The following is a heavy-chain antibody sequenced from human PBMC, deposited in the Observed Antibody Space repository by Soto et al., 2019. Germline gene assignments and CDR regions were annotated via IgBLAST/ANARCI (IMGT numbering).Heavy chain of an antibody. D-gene: IGHD3-22*01. V-gene: IGHV3-30-3*01. CDR2: ISYDGSNK. CDR3: ARATMIVVVITSGFDY. J-gene: IGHJ4*02. CDR1: GFTFSSYA. Sequence: QVQLVESGGGVVQPGRSLRLSCAASGFTFSSYAMHWVRQAPGKGLEWVAVISYDGSNKYYADSVKGRFTISRDNSKNTLYLQMNSLRAEDTAVYYCARATMIVVVITSGFDYWGQGTLVTVSS.